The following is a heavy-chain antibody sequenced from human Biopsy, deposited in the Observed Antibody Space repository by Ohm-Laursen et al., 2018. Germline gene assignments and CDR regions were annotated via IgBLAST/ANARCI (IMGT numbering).Heavy chain of an antibody. D-gene: IGHD3-3*01. CDR2: ISSSGST. CDR3: ARLYRLDDYWNDDPPDAFDV. V-gene: IGHV4-59*07. J-gene: IGHJ3*01. CDR1: GGSISSDY. Sequence: SDTLSLTCTVSGGSISSDYWSWIRQTPGKGLEWIGYISSSGSTNYNPSLRGRVTITVDTSKNQFSLKLTSVTAADTAVFFCARLYRLDDYWNDDPPDAFDVWGQGTMVTVSS.